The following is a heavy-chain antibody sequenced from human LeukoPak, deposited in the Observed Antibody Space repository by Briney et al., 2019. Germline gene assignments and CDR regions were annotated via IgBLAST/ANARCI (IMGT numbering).Heavy chain of an antibody. CDR1: GGSISSYY. CDR2: IYYSGST. J-gene: IGHJ3*02. CDR3: ARDRAAWDAFDI. D-gene: IGHD3-10*01. Sequence: SETLSLTCTVSGGSISSYYWSWIRQSPGKGLEWIGYIYYSGSTSYNPSLKSGVTISVDSIKNQFSLKLSSVTAADTAVYYCARDRAAWDAFDIWGQGTMVTVSS. V-gene: IGHV4-59*01.